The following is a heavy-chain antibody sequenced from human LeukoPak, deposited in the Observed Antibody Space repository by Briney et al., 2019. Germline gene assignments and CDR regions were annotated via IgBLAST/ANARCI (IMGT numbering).Heavy chain of an antibody. CDR2: ISGSGGST. CDR3: TSLHVDIVATAERGDAFDI. D-gene: IGHD5-12*01. CDR1: GFTFSSYA. Sequence: GGSLRLSCAASGFTFSSYAMSWVRQAPGKGLEWVSAISGSGGSTYYADSVKGRFTISRDNSKNTLYLQMSSLRAEDTAVYYCTSLHVDIVATAERGDAFDIWGQGTMVTVSS. J-gene: IGHJ3*02. V-gene: IGHV3-23*01.